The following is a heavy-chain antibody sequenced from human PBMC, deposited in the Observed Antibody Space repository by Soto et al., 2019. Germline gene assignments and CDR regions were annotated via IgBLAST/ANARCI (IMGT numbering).Heavy chain of an antibody. V-gene: IGHV2-5*02. CDR2: IYWDDDK. D-gene: IGHD6-6*01. CDR1: GFSLRTSDVG. Sequence: QITLKESGPTLVKTTQTLTLTCTFSGFSLRTSDVGVGWIRQPPGKALEWLAIIYWDDDKRYSPSLKSRLTITKDTSKNQVVLTVTNMDPVDTATYYCAHSKYSRSSFDYWGQGTLVTVSS. J-gene: IGHJ4*02. CDR3: AHSKYSRSSFDY.